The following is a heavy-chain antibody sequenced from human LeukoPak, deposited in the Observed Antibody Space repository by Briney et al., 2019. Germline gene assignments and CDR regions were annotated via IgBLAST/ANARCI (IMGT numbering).Heavy chain of an antibody. J-gene: IGHJ5*02. CDR3: ARDRAANQDWVEFDP. V-gene: IGHV3-66*03. CDR1: GFGGSDYY. CDR2: IRDSGEA. Sequence: GGSLRLSCAVSGFGGSDYYMSLVRQAPGKGLECVGLIRDSGEAFYADFARGRFAISRDESENTLYLQMNSLRVEDTAVYFCARDRAANQDWVEFDPWGQGTPVIVSS. D-gene: IGHD3/OR15-3a*01.